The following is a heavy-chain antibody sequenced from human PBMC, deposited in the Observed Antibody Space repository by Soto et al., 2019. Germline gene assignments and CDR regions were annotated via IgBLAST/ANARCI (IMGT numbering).Heavy chain of an antibody. CDR3: ESFGIAAAQSAVAGRDY. V-gene: IGHV4-59*01. D-gene: IGHD6-19*01. CDR2: IYYSGST. Sequence: PSETLSLTCTVSGGSISSYYWSWIRQPPGKGLEWIGYIYYSGSTNYNPSLKSRVTISLDTSKNQFSLKLSSVTAADTAVYYCESFGIAAAQSAVAGRDYWGQGTLVTVSS. CDR1: GGSISSYY. J-gene: IGHJ4*02.